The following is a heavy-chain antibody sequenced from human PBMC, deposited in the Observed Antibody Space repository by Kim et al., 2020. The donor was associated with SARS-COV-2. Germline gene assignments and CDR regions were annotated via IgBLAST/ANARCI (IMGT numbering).Heavy chain of an antibody. CDR3: AKDIMIVVVMPPDTFDI. V-gene: IGHV3-23*01. D-gene: IGHD3-22*01. CDR2: ISHSGGNT. Sequence: GGSLRLSCAASGFTFSSYAMSWVRQAPGKGLEWVSGISHSGGNTYYADSVKGRFTISRDNSKNTLYLQMNSLRAEDTAVYYCAKDIMIVVVMPPDTFDIWGQGTTVTVSS. J-gene: IGHJ3*02. CDR1: GFTFSSYA.